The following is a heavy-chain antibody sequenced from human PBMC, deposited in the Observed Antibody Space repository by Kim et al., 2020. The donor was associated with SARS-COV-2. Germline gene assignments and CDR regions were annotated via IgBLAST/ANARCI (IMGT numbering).Heavy chain of an antibody. CDR1: GFAFGDYA. CDR2: LSGSIPDA. Sequence: GGSLRLSCGASGFAFGDYAMSWVRRAPGKGLEWVSALSGSIPDAKYADSVRGRFTISRDNSKNTLFLQMDSLRVDDTAIYYCAKDLLYVPGRGYFDSWGQGVEVTVSS. D-gene: IGHD3-10*01. V-gene: IGHV3-23*01. J-gene: IGHJ4*02. CDR3: AKDLLYVPGRGYFDS.